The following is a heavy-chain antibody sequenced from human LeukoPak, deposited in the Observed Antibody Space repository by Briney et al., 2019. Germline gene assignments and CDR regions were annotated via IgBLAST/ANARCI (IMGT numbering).Heavy chain of an antibody. V-gene: IGHV4-59*12. CDR1: GGSISTYY. CDR2: IYYDGST. CDR3: AKAVSGFGDFALDY. Sequence: SETLSLTCTVSGGSISTYYWSWIRQSPGKGLEWIGYIYYDGSTNYNPSLKSRVTISVDTSKNQSSLKLSSVTAAETAVYYCAKAVSGFGDFALDYWGQGTLVTVSS. D-gene: IGHD3-16*01. J-gene: IGHJ4*02.